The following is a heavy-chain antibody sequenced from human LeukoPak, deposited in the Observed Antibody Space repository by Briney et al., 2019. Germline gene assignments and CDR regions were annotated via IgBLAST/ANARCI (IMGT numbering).Heavy chain of an antibody. J-gene: IGHJ3*02. Sequence: SETLSLTCTVSGGSISSYYWSWIRQPAGKGLEWIGRIYTSGSTNYNPSLKSRVTMSVDTSKNQFSLKLSSVTAADTAVYYCAREFYYYDSSGYYGVGAFDIWGQGTMVTVSS. CDR3: AREFYYYDSSGYYGVGAFDI. CDR1: GGSISSYY. D-gene: IGHD3-22*01. CDR2: IYTSGST. V-gene: IGHV4-4*07.